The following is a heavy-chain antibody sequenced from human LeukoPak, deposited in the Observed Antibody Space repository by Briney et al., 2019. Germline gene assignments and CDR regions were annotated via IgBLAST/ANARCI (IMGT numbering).Heavy chain of an antibody. Sequence: PGGSLRLSCAASGFTFSAYPMHWVRQAPGKGLEWVASILYDGSKKFYDDSVKGRFSIYRDNSNYTLYLQMNSLRVEDTAVFYCANFEGSSQAFHIWGQGTLVTVSS. J-gene: IGHJ3*02. D-gene: IGHD6-13*01. V-gene: IGHV3-30*02. CDR2: ILYDGSKK. CDR1: GFTFSAYP. CDR3: ANFEGSSQAFHI.